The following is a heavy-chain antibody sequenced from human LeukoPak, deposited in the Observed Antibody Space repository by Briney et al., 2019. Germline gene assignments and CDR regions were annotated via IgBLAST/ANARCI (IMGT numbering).Heavy chain of an antibody. D-gene: IGHD6-13*01. Sequence: GGSLRLSCAASGFTFSSYSMNWVRQAPGKGLEWVSYISSSSSTIYYADSVKGRFTISRDNAKNSLYLQMNSLRAEDTAVYYCARRRYSSSSYYYYYMDVWGKGTTVTVSS. V-gene: IGHV3-48*01. CDR2: ISSSSSTI. CDR1: GFTFSSYS. J-gene: IGHJ6*03. CDR3: ARRRYSSSSYYYYYMDV.